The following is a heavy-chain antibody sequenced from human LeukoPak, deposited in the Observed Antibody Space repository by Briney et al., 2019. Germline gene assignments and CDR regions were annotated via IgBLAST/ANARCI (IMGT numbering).Heavy chain of an antibody. CDR1: GFTFNMHN. CDR3: ARDSVLDIVVVPAAHHSDY. V-gene: IGHV3-21*01. Sequence: GGSLRLSCAASGFTFNMHNMNWVRQAPGKGLEWVSYISSRSSYIYYADSVKGRFTISRDNAKNSLYLQMNSLRAEDTAVYYCARDSVLDIVVVPAAHHSDYWGPGTLVTVSS. D-gene: IGHD2-2*03. CDR2: ISSRSSYI. J-gene: IGHJ4*02.